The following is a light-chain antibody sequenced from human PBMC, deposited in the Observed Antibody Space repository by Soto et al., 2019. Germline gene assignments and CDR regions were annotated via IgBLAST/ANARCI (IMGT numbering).Light chain of an antibody. J-gene: IGKJ2*01. Sequence: EIVLTQSPATLSLSPGERATLSCRASQSVSSYLAWYQQKPGQAPRLLIFYASNRATGIPARFSGSGSGTDLPLTIRSLEAEGFAVFYRHQGSNGPPPFGQGTKLEIK. CDR3: HQGSNGPPP. CDR2: YAS. CDR1: QSVSSY. V-gene: IGKV3-11*01.